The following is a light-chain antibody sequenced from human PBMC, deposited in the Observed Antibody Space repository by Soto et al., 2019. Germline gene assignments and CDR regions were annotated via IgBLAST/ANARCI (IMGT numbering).Light chain of an antibody. J-gene: IGKJ3*01. V-gene: IGKV1-39*01. CDR3: QDSYSST. CDR2: AAT. Sequence: DTQMSQSPSSLSASVGDKITITCRASQNINNSLNWYHQKPGRTPKLLVFAATTLQSGVPSRFSGSGSGTDFTLTISSLQPEDFATYYCQDSYSSTFGPGTRVDLK. CDR1: QNINNS.